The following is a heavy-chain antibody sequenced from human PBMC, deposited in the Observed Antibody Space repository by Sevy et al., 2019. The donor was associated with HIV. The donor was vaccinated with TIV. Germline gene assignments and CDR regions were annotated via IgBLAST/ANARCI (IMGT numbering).Heavy chain of an antibody. CDR1: GYTFTSYD. CDR2: MNPNSGNT. CDR3: ARVRGIQRPYYYYGMDV. Sequence: ASVKVSCKASGYTFTSYDINWVRQATGQGLEWMGWMNPNSGNTGYAQKFQGRVTMTRNTSISTAYMELSSLRSEDTALYYCARVRGIQRPYYYYGMDVWGQGTMVTVSS. D-gene: IGHD5-18*01. V-gene: IGHV1-8*01. J-gene: IGHJ6*02.